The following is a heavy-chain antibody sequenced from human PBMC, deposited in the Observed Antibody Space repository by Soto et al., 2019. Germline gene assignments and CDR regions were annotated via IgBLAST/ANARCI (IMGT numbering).Heavy chain of an antibody. CDR3: VRGEVTLASYDSPESYYPDC. J-gene: IGHJ4*02. D-gene: IGHD3-22*01. CDR1: GFTLSRYS. Sequence: EVQLEESGGGLVQPGGSLRLSCVASGFTLSRYSMNWVRQAPGKGLEWVSYISSSSRTTSYADSVQGRFTISRDNAKNSLVLQMNGLGDEDTAVYYCVRGEVTLASYDSPESYYPDCWGQGTLVTVSS. V-gene: IGHV3-48*02. CDR2: ISSSSRTT.